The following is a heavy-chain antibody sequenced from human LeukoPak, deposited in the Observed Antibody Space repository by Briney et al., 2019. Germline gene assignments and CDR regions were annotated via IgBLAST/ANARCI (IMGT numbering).Heavy chain of an antibody. Sequence: SETLSLSCAVYGGSLNGYYWSWIRQPPGKGLEWIGEGGNSGGTKFNPSLKSRVTISADTSKNQFSLKLSSVTAADTAVYYCAKNGQSGFSFDPWGQGTLVTVSS. V-gene: IGHV4-34*01. D-gene: IGHD1-26*01. J-gene: IGHJ5*02. CDR3: AKNGQSGFSFDP. CDR1: GGSLNGYY. CDR2: GGNSGGT.